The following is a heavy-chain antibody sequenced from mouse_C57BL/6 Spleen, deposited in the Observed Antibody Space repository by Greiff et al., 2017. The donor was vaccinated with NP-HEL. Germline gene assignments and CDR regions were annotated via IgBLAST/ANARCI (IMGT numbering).Heavy chain of an antibody. D-gene: IGHD1-1*01. V-gene: IGHV1-9*01. Sequence: VQLQQSGAELMKPGASVKLSCKATGYKFTGYWIEWVKQRPGHGLEWIGEILPGSGSTNSNEKFKDKATFTADTSSNTDYIQLSSLTTEDSAIEYCARRYYYGSSYGYAMDYWGQGTSVTVSS. J-gene: IGHJ4*01. CDR2: ILPGSGST. CDR1: GYKFTGYW. CDR3: ARRYYYGSSYGYAMDY.